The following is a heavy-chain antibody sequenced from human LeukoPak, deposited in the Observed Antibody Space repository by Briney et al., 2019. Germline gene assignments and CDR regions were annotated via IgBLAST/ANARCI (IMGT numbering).Heavy chain of an antibody. CDR1: GYTFTSYD. V-gene: IGHV1-8*01. D-gene: IGHD6-19*01. J-gene: IGHJ4*02. CDR3: ARGIGYSSGWHSCSDY. Sequence: LGASVSVSCTASGYTFTSYDINWVRQAPGQGLEWMGWMNPNSGNTGYAQKFQGRVTMTRNTSISTAYMELSSLRSEDTAVYYCARGIGYSSGWHSCSDYWGQGTLVTVSS. CDR2: MNPNSGNT.